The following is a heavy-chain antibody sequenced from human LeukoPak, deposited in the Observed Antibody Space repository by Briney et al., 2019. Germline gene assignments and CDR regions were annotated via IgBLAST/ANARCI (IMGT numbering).Heavy chain of an antibody. CDR1: GYTFTGYY. CDR3: ARGSGSGSYYAHFDY. D-gene: IGHD1-26*01. V-gene: IGHV1-2*04. Sequence: ASVTVSCTASGYTFTGYYMHWVRQAPGQGLEWMGWINPNSGGTNYAQKFQGWVTMTRDTSISTAYMELSRLRSDDTAVYYCARGSGSGSYYAHFDYWGQGTLVTVSS. CDR2: INPNSGGT. J-gene: IGHJ4*02.